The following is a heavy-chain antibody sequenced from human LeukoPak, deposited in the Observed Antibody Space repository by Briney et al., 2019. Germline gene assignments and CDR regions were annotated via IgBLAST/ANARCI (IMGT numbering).Heavy chain of an antibody. CDR1: GGSISSYC. CDR2: IYYSGST. J-gene: IGHJ4*02. Sequence: SETLSLTCTVSGGSISSYCWSWIRQPPGKGLEWIGYIYYSGSTNYNPSLKSRVTISVDTSKNQFSLKLSSVTAADTAVYYCARGGTADYWGQGTLVTVSS. D-gene: IGHD1-1*01. CDR3: ARGGTADY. V-gene: IGHV4-59*12.